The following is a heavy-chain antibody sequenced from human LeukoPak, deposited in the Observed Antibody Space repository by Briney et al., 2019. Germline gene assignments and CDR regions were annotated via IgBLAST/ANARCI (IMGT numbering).Heavy chain of an antibody. CDR3: ARGKLLWYSALFDP. D-gene: IGHD3-10*01. Sequence: SETLSLTCTVSSGSISNYYWSWIRQPAGKGLEWIGRIYTSGSTTYNPSLKSRLTISVDTSKNQFSLKLSSVTAADTAVYYCARGKLLWYSALFDPWGQGTLVTVSS. CDR2: IYTSGST. V-gene: IGHV4-4*07. CDR1: SGSISNYY. J-gene: IGHJ5*02.